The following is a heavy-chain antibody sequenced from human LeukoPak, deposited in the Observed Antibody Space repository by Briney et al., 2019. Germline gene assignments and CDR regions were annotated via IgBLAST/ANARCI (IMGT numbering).Heavy chain of an antibody. D-gene: IGHD4-23*01. CDR1: GYTFTSYG. V-gene: IGHV1-69*13. Sequence: SVKVSCKASGYTFTSYGISWVRQAPGQGLEWMGGIIPIFGTANYAQKFQGRVTITADESTSTAYMELSSLRSEDTAVYYCARCGVVTPHYYYYMDVWGKGTTVTISS. J-gene: IGHJ6*03. CDR3: ARCGVVTPHYYYYMDV. CDR2: IIPIFGTA.